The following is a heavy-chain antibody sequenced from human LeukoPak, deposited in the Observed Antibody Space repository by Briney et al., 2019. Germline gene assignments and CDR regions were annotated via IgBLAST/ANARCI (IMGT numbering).Heavy chain of an antibody. D-gene: IGHD2-21*02. CDR2: INSDGSST. J-gene: IGHJ3*02. CDR1: GFTFSTCW. Sequence: GGSLRLSCAASGFTFSTCWMHWVRQAPGKGLVWVARINSDGSSTSYADSVKGRFTISRDNAKNTLYLQMNSLRAEDTAVYYCARDWKGDRSVVTAIRSAAFDIWGQGTMVTVSS. CDR3: ARDWKGDRSVVTAIRSAAFDI. V-gene: IGHV3-74*01.